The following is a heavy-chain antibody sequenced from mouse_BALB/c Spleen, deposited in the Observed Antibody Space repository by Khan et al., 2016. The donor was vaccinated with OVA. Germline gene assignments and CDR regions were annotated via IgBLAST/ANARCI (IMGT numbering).Heavy chain of an antibody. J-gene: IGHJ4*01. V-gene: IGHV5-6*01. CDR1: GFTFSSYG. CDR2: ISSGGHYT. Sequence: EVQLVESGGDLVKPGGSLKLSCAASGFTFSSYGMSWVRQTPDKRLEWVATISSGGHYTYFPDRVRGRFTISRDNAKNTLSLQMSSLKSEDTAMYYCARSITTTKGAYYAMDYWGQGTSVTVAS. D-gene: IGHD1-2*01. CDR3: ARSITTTKGAYYAMDY.